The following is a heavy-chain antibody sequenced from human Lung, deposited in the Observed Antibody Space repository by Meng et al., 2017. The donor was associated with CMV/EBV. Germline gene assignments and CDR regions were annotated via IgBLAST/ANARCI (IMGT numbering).Heavy chain of an antibody. D-gene: IGHD3-3*01. CDR1: GDTFSKYV. CDR3: VGSEEFYHFRSGWEWYYHYVIDV. Sequence: SVKVSCKASGDTFSKYVTSWVRQAPGQGLEWMGGIIPMRATTNYAQRFQGRVTITADKSTATVYMELSSLRSEDTAVYYCVGSEEFYHFRSGWEWYYHYVIDVWGPGXTVTVSS. V-gene: IGHV1-69*10. J-gene: IGHJ6*02. CDR2: IIPMRATT.